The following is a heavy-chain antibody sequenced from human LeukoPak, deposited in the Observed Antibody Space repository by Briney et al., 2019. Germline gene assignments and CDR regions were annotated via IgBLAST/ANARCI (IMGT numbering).Heavy chain of an antibody. D-gene: IGHD2-21*01. CDR3: ARERGVSHPFDY. V-gene: IGHV3-74*01. Sequence: GGSLRLSCAASGFNFVNTWMHWVRQAPGKGLVWVARIKNDGSGIIYADSVESRFTISRDNARNTVYLQMNSLRAEDTAVYYRARERGVSHPFDYWGQGTLVTVSS. J-gene: IGHJ4*02. CDR2: IKNDGSGI. CDR1: GFNFVNTW.